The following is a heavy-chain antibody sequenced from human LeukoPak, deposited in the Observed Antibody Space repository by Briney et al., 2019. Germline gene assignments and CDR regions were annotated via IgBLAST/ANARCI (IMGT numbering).Heavy chain of an antibody. Sequence: PSETLSLTCTVSGGSISTSSYYWGWIRQPPGKGLEWIGSIYYSGSTYYNPSLKSRVTISVDTSKSQFSLKLSSVTAADTAVYYCARFGGSYLDAFDIWGQGTMVTVSS. V-gene: IGHV4-39*07. CDR3: ARFGGSYLDAFDI. CDR2: IYYSGST. D-gene: IGHD1-26*01. J-gene: IGHJ3*02. CDR1: GGSISTSSYY.